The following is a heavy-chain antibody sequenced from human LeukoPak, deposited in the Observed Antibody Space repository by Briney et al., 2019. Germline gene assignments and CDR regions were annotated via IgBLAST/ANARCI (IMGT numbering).Heavy chain of an antibody. V-gene: IGHV3-9*01. CDR1: GFTFDDYA. CDR2: ISWNSGSI. CDR3: ARDTGVYDSSGYYWYYFDY. D-gene: IGHD3-22*01. J-gene: IGHJ4*02. Sequence: GGSLRLSCAASGFTFDDYAMHWVRQAPGKGLEWVSGISWNSGSIGYADSVKGRFTISRDNAKNSLYLQMNSLRAEDTAVYYCARDTGVYDSSGYYWYYFDYWGQGTLVTVSS.